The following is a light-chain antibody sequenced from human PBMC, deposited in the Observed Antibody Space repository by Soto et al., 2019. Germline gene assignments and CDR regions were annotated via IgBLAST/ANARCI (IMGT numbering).Light chain of an antibody. CDR1: QSISGF. Sequence: DIQMTQSPSSLSASVGDRVTITCRASQSISGFLNWYQEKPGKAPNLLIYAASSLQSGVSSRFSGSGSGTDFTLTISSLQPEDFATYYCQQSDSTPWTFGQGTKVEIK. CDR3: QQSDSTPWT. J-gene: IGKJ1*01. V-gene: IGKV1-39*01. CDR2: AAS.